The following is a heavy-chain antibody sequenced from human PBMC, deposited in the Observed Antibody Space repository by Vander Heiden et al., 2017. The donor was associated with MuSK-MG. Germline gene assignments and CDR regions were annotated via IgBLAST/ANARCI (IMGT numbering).Heavy chain of an antibody. J-gene: IGHJ1*01. D-gene: IGHD3-3*01. V-gene: IGHV4-4*02. CDR1: GGSISRNNW. Sequence: QAQLQESGQGLVKPSGTLSLSCAVSGGSISRNNWWGWGRQAPGKGLEWIGKCYHSGSTHYTTYLKRRGTRSRDKSKNQCSRTRGYATAADTDVSFSAGCRPYETMGYYDIQYLHYWGRGNLVTLS. CDR2: CYHSGST. CDR3: AGCRPYETMGYYDIQYLHY.